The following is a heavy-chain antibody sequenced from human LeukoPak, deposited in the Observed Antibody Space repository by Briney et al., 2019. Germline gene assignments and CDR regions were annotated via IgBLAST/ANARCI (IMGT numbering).Heavy chain of an antibody. CDR2: IKQDGSEK. CDR3: ARKAYGLDV. J-gene: IGHJ6*04. CDR1: GFTFSSYW. V-gene: IGHV3-7*03. Sequence: PGGSLRLSCVPSGFTFSSYWMSWVRQAPGKGLEWVANIKQDGSEKYYVDSVKGRFTISRDNAKNSLYLQMNSLRAEDTAVYYCARKAYGLDVWGKGTTVTVSS.